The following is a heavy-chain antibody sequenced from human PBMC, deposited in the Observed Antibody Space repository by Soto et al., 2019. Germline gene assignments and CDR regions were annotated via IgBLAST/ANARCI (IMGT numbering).Heavy chain of an antibody. D-gene: IGHD3-16*01. CDR3: ARNGGRVIGGAN. J-gene: IGHJ4*02. V-gene: IGHV4-59*01. Sequence: QVQLQESGPGLVKASETLSLTCSVSGGPINSYYWSWVRQFPGKGLEWLGYIHYTGKTTYRPSLKSRLNISLDLAKNLLSLRLASVTAADTAVYYCARNGGRVIGGANWGRGTLVTVSS. CDR1: GGPINSYY. CDR2: IHYTGKT.